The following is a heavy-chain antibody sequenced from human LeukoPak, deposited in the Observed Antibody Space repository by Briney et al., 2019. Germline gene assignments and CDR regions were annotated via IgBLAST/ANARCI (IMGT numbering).Heavy chain of an antibody. V-gene: IGHV3-11*05. CDR2: ISPSSSST. J-gene: IGHJ4*02. CDR3: ARVGTILAAGSPDY. CDR1: GFTFSDYY. Sequence: GGSLRLSCAASGFTFSDYYMSWIRQAPGKGLEWVSYISPSSSSTTYADSVNGRFIISRDTAKNSLYLKTNSLRTEDTAVYYCARVGTILAAGSPDYCGQGTLVTVSS. D-gene: IGHD6-13*01.